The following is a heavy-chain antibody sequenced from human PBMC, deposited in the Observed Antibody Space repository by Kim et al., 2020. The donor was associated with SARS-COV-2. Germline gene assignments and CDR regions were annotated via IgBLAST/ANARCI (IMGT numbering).Heavy chain of an antibody. CDR2: IYYSGST. J-gene: IGHJ5*02. D-gene: IGHD2-8*01. V-gene: IGHV4-39*01. CDR3: ARHPGVLSGLGGWFDP. Sequence: SETLSLTCTVSGGSISSSSYYWGWIRQPPGKGLEWIGSIYYSGSTYYNPSLKSRVTISVDTSKNQFSLKLSSVTAPDTAVYYCARHPGVLSGLGGWFDPWGQGTLVTVSS. CDR1: GGSISSSSYY.